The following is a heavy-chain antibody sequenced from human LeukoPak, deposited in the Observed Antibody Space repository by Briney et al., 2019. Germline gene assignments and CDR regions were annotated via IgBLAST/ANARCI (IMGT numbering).Heavy chain of an antibody. D-gene: IGHD2-15*01. V-gene: IGHV1-2*02. CDR2: INSGSGDT. Sequence: ASVKVSCKASGYTFTAYDMHWVRQAPGQGLEWVGWINSGSGDTNYAQRFQGRVTVTSDTSISTTYMEVYNLKSDDTAVYYCVREARAAADFWGQGTLVTVSS. CDR1: GYTFTAYD. CDR3: VREARAAADF. J-gene: IGHJ4*02.